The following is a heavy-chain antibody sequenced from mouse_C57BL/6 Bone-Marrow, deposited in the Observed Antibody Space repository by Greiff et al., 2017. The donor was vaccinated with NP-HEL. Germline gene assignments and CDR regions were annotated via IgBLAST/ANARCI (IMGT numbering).Heavy chain of an antibody. CDR1: GYTFTSYW. D-gene: IGHD1-1*01. CDR3: ARLGSTTVPPFAY. CDR2: IHPNSGST. Sequence: QVQLQQSGAELVKPGASVKLSCKASGYTFTSYWMHWVKQRPGQGLEWIGMIHPNSGSTNYNEKFKSKATLTVDKSSSTAYMQLSSLTSEDSAVYYCARLGSTTVPPFAYWGQGTLVTVSA. V-gene: IGHV1-64*01. J-gene: IGHJ3*01.